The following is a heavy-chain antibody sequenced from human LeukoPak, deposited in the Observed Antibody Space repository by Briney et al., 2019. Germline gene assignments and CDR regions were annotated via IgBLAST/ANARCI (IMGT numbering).Heavy chain of an antibody. CDR1: RFTLSSYG. CDR3: ARRGRAAAARNTPLDY. D-gene: IGHD6-13*01. Sequence: GGSPRLSCTASRFTLSSYGVNWVRQAPGKGLEWVSSISSSSSYIYYADSVKGRFTISRDNAKNSLYLQMNSLRAEDTAVYYCARRGRAAAARNTPLDYWGQGTLVTVSS. V-gene: IGHV3-21*01. J-gene: IGHJ4*02. CDR2: ISSSSSYI.